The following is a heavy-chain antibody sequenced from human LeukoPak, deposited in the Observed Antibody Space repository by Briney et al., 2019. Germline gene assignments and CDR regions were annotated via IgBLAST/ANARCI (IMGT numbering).Heavy chain of an antibody. CDR2: INPNSGGT. D-gene: IGHD6-13*01. CDR3: ARNRIGIAAARPYYYGMDV. J-gene: IGHJ6*02. V-gene: IGHV1-2*02. Sequence: ASVKVSCKASGYTFTGYYMHWVRQAPGQGLEWMGWINPNSGGTNYAQKFQGRVTMTRDTSISTGYMELSRLTSDDTAVYYCARNRIGIAAARPYYYGMDVWGQGTTVTVSS. CDR1: GYTFTGYY.